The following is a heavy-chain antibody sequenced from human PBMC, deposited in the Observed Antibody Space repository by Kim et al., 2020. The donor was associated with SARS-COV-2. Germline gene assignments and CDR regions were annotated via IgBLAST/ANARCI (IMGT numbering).Heavy chain of an antibody. V-gene: IGHV1-46*01. CDR3: ARGRASGSKHDY. J-gene: IGHJ4*02. D-gene: IGHD3-10*01. Sequence: TYAQKFQGRVTMTSDACATTVYMDLSSLRSEDTAIYYCARGRASGSKHDYWGQGTLVTVSS.